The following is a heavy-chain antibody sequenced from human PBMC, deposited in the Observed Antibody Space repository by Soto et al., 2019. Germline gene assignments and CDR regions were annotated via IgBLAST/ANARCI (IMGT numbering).Heavy chain of an antibody. CDR3: AKRATGTYFDY. Sequence: EVQLLESGGGVVQPGGSLRLSCAASGFTFSSYAMNWVRQAPGKGLEWVSVISGSGGSTYYADSVKGRFTISRDNSKNTLDLQMNSLRAEDTAVYYCAKRATGTYFDYWGQGTLVTVSS. D-gene: IGHD1-1*01. CDR2: ISGSGGST. J-gene: IGHJ4*02. V-gene: IGHV3-23*01. CDR1: GFTFSSYA.